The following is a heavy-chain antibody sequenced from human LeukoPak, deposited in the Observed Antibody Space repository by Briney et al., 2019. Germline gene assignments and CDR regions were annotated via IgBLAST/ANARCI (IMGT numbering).Heavy chain of an antibody. D-gene: IGHD2-2*01. V-gene: IGHV1-46*01. Sequence: ASVKVSCKASGYTFTSYYMHWVRQAPGQGLEWMGIINPSGGSTSYAQKFQGRVTMTRDTSTSTVYMELSRLRSDDTAVYYCASSPFGYCSSTSCLDYWGQGTLVTVSS. CDR1: GYTFTSYY. CDR2: INPSGGST. CDR3: ASSPFGYCSSTSCLDY. J-gene: IGHJ4*02.